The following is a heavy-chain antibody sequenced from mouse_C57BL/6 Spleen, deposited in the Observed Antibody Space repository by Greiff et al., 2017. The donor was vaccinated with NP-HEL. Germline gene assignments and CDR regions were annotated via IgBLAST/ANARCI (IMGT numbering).Heavy chain of an antibody. CDR3: ASTTVVDWYFDV. D-gene: IGHD1-1*01. CDR2: INPNNGGT. CDR1: GYTFTDYN. J-gene: IGHJ1*03. V-gene: IGHV1-18*01. Sequence: VQLQQSGPELVKPGASVKIPCKASGYTFTDYNMDWVKQSHGKSLEWIGDINPNNGGTIYNQKFKGKATLTVDKSSSTAYMELRSLTSEDTAVYYCASTTVVDWYFDVWGTGTTVTVSS.